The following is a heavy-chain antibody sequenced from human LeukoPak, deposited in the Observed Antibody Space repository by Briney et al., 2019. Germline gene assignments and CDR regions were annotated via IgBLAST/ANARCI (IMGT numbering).Heavy chain of an antibody. D-gene: IGHD6-13*01. CDR3: SRDLGQQLETPSLVYYYYYMDV. Sequence: GASVKVSCKASGYTFTCYYMHWVRQAPGQGHEWMGWINPNSGGTNYEQKFQGRVTMTRDTSISTAYMELSRLRSDDTAVYFCSRDLGQQLETPSLVYYYYYMDVWGKGTTVNVSS. V-gene: IGHV1-2*02. CDR1: GYTFTCYY. J-gene: IGHJ6*03. CDR2: INPNSGGT.